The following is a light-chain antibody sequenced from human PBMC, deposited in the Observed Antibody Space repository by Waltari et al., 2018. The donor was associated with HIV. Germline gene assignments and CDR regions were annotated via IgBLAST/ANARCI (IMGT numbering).Light chain of an antibody. CDR2: TIA. Sequence: EIVMTQAPLSSAVTLGQPASISCRSSQSLVNTDGTTYLSWLHQRPGQPPRLLNYTIANRFSGVPDRFSGSGAGTDFTLRISRVELEDVGVYYCMQATQFPYTFGQGTRLEIK. V-gene: IGKV2-24*01. CDR3: MQATQFPYT. J-gene: IGKJ2*01. CDR1: QSLVNTDGTTY.